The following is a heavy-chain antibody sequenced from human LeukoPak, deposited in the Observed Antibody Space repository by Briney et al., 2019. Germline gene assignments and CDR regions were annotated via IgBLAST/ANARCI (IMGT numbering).Heavy chain of an antibody. J-gene: IGHJ4*02. V-gene: IGHV3-23*01. CDR1: GFTFSTYA. CDR2: ISGSGGTT. CDR3: AKNDPIVGATYFDY. Sequence: GGSLRLSCAASGFTFSTYAITWVRQAPGKRLEWVSTISGSGGTTYYADSVKGRFIISRDNSRNTLYLQLNSLRAEDTAVYYCAKNDPIVGATYFDYWGQGTLVTVSS. D-gene: IGHD1-26*01.